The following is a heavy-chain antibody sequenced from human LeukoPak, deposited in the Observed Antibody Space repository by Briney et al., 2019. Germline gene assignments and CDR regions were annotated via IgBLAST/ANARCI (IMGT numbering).Heavy chain of an antibody. CDR3: AKKYCGGDCYLDGFDY. D-gene: IGHD2-21*02. Sequence: ERSLRLSCAASGFTFSSYGMHWVRQAPGKGLEWVAVISYDGSNKYYADSVEGRFTISRDNSKNTLYLQMNSLRAEDTAVYYCAKKYCGGDCYLDGFDYWGQGTLVTVSS. CDR2: ISYDGSNK. CDR1: GFTFSSYG. V-gene: IGHV3-30*18. J-gene: IGHJ4*02.